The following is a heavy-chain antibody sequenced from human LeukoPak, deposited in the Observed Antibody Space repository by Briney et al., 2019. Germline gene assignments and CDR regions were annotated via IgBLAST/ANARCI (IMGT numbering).Heavy chain of an antibody. D-gene: IGHD1-1*01. CDR2: IYSCGST. J-gene: IGHJ5*02. CDR1: GFTVSSNY. CDR3: ATSGHPYNENDEGWFDP. V-gene: IGHV3-53*01. Sequence: GGSLRLSCAASGFTVSSNYMSWVRQAPGKGLEWVSVIYSCGSTYYADSVKGRFTISRDNSKNTLYLQMNSLRAEDTAVYYCATSGHPYNENDEGWFDPWGRGTLVTVAS.